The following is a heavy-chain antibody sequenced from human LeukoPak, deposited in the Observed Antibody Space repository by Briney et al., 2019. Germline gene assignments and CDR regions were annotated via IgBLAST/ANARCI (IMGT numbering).Heavy chain of an antibody. J-gene: IGHJ5*02. CDR2: INPNSGGT. V-gene: IGHV1-2*02. CDR3: AREAGYCSSTSCYVPWFDP. D-gene: IGHD2-2*01. Sequence: EASVKVSCKASGYTFTGYYMHWVRPAPGQGLEWMGWINPNSGGTNYAQKFQGRVTMTRDTSISTAYMELSRLRSDDTAVYYCAREAGYCSSTSCYVPWFDPWGQGTLVTVSS. CDR1: GYTFTGYY.